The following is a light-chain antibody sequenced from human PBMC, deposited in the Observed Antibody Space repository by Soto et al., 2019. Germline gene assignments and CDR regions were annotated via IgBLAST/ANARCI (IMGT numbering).Light chain of an antibody. J-gene: IGKJ5*01. Sequence: EIALTQSPGTLSLSPGERATLSCRASQSVSSSFLAWYQQKVGQAPRLLIYGASSRATGIPDRFGGSGSGTDFTLTISRLEPEDFAVYYCQQYGSSPRTFGQGTRLEIK. CDR1: QSVSSSF. CDR3: QQYGSSPRT. CDR2: GAS. V-gene: IGKV3-20*01.